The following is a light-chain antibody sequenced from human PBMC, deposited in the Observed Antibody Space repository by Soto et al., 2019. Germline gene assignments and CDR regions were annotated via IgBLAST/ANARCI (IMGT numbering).Light chain of an antibody. CDR1: QSISSY. V-gene: IGKV1-39*01. J-gene: IGKJ1*01. CDR3: QQYNSYSQT. CDR2: AAS. Sequence: DIQMTQSPSSLSASVGDRFTITCRASQSISSYLNWYQQKPGKAPKLLIYAASSLQSGVPSRFSGSGSGTDFTLTISSLQPEDFATYYCQQYNSYSQTFGQGTKV.